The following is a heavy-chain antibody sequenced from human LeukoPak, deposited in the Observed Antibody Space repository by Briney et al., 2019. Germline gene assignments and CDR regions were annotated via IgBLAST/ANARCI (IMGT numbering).Heavy chain of an antibody. CDR3: AREAGYEGEFGELYKWFDP. Sequence: PSETLSLTCAVSGGSISSGGYSWNWIRQPTGKGLEWIGYIYNSGSTSYNPSLKSRVTMSVDTSKNQFSLKLNSVTAADTAVYYCAREAGYEGEFGELYKWFDPWGQGTLVTVSS. CDR2: IYNSGST. CDR1: GGSISSGGYS. D-gene: IGHD3-10*01. J-gene: IGHJ5*02. V-gene: IGHV4-30-4*07.